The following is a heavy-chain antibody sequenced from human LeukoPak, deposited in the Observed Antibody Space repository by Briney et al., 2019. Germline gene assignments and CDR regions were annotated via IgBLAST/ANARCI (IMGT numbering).Heavy chain of an antibody. Sequence: GGFLRLSCAASGFTFSSYAMHWVRQAPGKGLEWVAVISYDGSNKYYADSVKGRFTISRDNSKNTLYLQMNSLRAEDTAVYYCARGRSSGSIAARPFDYWGQGTLVTVSS. CDR2: ISYDGSNK. J-gene: IGHJ4*02. CDR1: GFTFSSYA. CDR3: ARGRSSGSIAARPFDY. V-gene: IGHV3-30-3*01. D-gene: IGHD6-6*01.